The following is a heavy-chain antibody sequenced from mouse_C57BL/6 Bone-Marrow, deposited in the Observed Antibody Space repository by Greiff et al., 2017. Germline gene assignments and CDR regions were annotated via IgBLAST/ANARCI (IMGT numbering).Heavy chain of an antibody. Sequence: VQLQQSGPELVKPGASVKISCKASGYAFSSSWMNWVKQRPGKGLEWIGRIYPGDGDTNYNGKFKGKATLTADKSSSTAYMQLSSLTSEDSAVYFGASEPVDGNRFAYWGQGTLVTVSA. D-gene: IGHD1-1*01. V-gene: IGHV1-82*01. CDR1: GYAFSSSW. CDR2: IYPGDGDT. CDR3: ASEPVDGNRFAY. J-gene: IGHJ3*01.